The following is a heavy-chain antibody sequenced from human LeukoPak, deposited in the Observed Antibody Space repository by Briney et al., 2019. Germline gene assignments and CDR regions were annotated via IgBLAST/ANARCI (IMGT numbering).Heavy chain of an antibody. J-gene: IGHJ6*03. CDR1: GYTFTSYG. V-gene: IGHV1-18*01. Sequence: ASVKVSCTASGYTFTSYGISWVRQAPGQGLEWMGWISAYNGNTNYAQKLQGRVTMTTDTSTSTAYMELRSLRSDDTAVYYCARAYTIFGVVSIKTDYYYMDVWGKGTTVTVSS. CDR2: ISAYNGNT. D-gene: IGHD3-3*01. CDR3: ARAYTIFGVVSIKTDYYYMDV.